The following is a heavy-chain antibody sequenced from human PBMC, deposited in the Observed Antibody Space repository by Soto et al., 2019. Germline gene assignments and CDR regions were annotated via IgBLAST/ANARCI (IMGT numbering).Heavy chain of an antibody. J-gene: IGHJ2*01. D-gene: IGHD2-8*02. CDR2: IYNRGST. CDR1: GDSISTYY. V-gene: IGHV4-4*09. CDR3: ARRVLVPGGHWSFDL. Sequence: QFQLQESGPGLVKPSETLSLTCSVSGDSISTYYWSWIRQHPGKGLEWIGYIYNRGSTNYNPSLKSRVTISEAMSKNQFSLKLSAVTAADTAMYYCARRVLVPGGHWSFDLWGRGTLVTVSS.